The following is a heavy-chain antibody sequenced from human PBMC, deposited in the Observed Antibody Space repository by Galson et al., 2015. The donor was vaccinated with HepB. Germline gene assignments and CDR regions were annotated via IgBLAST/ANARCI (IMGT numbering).Heavy chain of an antibody. CDR3: ARWAIIVGATTGASDI. Sequence: SLRLSCAASGFTFSSYWMSWVRQAPGKGLEWVANIKQDGSEKYYVDSVKGRFTISRDNAKNSLYLQMNSLRAEDTAVYYRARWAIIVGATTGASDIWGQGTMVTVSS. CDR1: GFTFSSYW. CDR2: IKQDGSEK. D-gene: IGHD1-26*01. J-gene: IGHJ3*02. V-gene: IGHV3-7*03.